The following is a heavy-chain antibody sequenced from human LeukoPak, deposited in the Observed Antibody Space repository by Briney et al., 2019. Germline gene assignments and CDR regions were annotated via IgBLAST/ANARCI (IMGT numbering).Heavy chain of an antibody. D-gene: IGHD2-15*01. CDR1: GYTFTSYY. CDR2: ISAYNGNT. J-gene: IGHJ5*02. Sequence: GASVKVSCKASGYTFTSYYMHWVRQAPGQGLEWMGWISAYNGNTNYAQKLQGRVTMTTDTSTSTAYMELRSLRSDDTAVYYCARGLGGTKLNWFDPWGQGTLVTVSS. V-gene: IGHV1-18*04. CDR3: ARGLGGTKLNWFDP.